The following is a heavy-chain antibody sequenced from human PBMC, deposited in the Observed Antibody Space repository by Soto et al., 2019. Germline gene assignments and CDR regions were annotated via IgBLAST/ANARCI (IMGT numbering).Heavy chain of an antibody. D-gene: IGHD1-1*01. CDR2: IKVDGSDK. J-gene: IGHJ4*02. CDR3: TRDRGWNALDY. V-gene: IGHV3-7*05. CDR1: GFTFRNYW. Sequence: PGGSLRLSCAASGFTFRNYWMSWVRQAPGKGLEWVAKIKVDGSDKYYVDTVKGRFAISRDNAKSSLFLQMNSLRCEDTAVYYCTRDRGWNALDYWGQGNQVTVSS.